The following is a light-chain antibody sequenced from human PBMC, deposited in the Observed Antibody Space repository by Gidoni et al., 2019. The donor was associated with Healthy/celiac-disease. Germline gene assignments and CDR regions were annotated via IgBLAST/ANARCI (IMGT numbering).Light chain of an antibody. CDR2: GAS. Sequence: EIVMTPSPATLSVSPGERPTLSCRASQSVSSNLAWYQQKPSQAPRLLIYGASTRATGIPARFSGSGSGTEFTLTISSLQSEDFAVYYCQQYNNWPPYTLGQGTKLEIK. CDR1: QSVSSN. CDR3: QQYNNWPPYT. J-gene: IGKJ2*01. V-gene: IGKV3D-15*01.